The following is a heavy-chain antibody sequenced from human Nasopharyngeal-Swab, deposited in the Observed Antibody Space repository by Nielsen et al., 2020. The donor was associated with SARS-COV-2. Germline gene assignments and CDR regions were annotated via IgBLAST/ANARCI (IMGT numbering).Heavy chain of an antibody. CDR2: IWYDGSNK. J-gene: IGHJ4*02. CDR3: ARDRDDYSNSYYFDY. D-gene: IGHD4-11*01. V-gene: IGHV3-33*01. Sequence: VRQAPGKGLEWVAVIWYDGSNKYYADSVKGRFTISRDNSKNTLYLRMNSLRAEDTAVYYCARDRDDYSNSYYFDYWGQGTLVTVSS.